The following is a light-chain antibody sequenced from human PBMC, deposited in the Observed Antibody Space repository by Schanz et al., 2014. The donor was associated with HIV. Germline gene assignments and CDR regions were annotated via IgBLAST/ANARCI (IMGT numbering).Light chain of an antibody. CDR2: EVS. CDR1: SSDVGSYNL. CDR3: CSYAGSDNFGI. Sequence: QSALTQPASVSGSPGQSITISCTGTSSDVGSYNLVSWYQQHPGKAPKLMIYEVSKRPSGVSNRFSGSKSGNTASLTISGLQAEDEADYYCCSYAGSDNFGIFGGGTKLTVL. J-gene: IGLJ2*01. V-gene: IGLV2-23*02.